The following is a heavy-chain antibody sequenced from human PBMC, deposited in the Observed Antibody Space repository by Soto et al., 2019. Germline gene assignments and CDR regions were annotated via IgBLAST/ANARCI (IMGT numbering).Heavy chain of an antibody. Sequence: QVQLVQSGAAVKKPGSSVKVSCKASGGTFSSYAISWVRQAPGQGLEWMGGIIPIFGTANYAQKFQGRVTITADESTSTAYMELSSLRSEDTAVYYCARYCSGGSCYSEADFDYWGQGTLVTVSS. V-gene: IGHV1-69*12. D-gene: IGHD2-15*01. J-gene: IGHJ4*02. CDR3: ARYCSGGSCYSEADFDY. CDR2: IIPIFGTA. CDR1: GGTFSSYA.